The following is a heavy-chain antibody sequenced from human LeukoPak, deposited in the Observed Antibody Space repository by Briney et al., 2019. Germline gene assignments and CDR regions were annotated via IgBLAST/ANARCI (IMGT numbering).Heavy chain of an antibody. CDR1: GGTFSSYA. CDR3: ARARDIAAAADY. Sequence: SVKVSGKASGGTFSSYAISWVRQAPGQGLEWMGGIIPIFGTANYAQKFQGRVTITADKSTSTAYMELSSLRSEDTAVYYCARARDIAAAADYWGQGTLVTVSS. D-gene: IGHD6-13*01. J-gene: IGHJ4*02. CDR2: IIPIFGTA. V-gene: IGHV1-69*06.